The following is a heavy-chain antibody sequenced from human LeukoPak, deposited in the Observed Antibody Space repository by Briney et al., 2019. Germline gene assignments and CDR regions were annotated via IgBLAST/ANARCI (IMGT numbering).Heavy chain of an antibody. CDR2: ISSSGSTI. CDR3: ARDLPDKNIGFDY. Sequence: GGSLRLSCAASGFTFSSYEMNWVRQAPGKGLEWVSYISSSGSTIYYADSVKGRFTISRDNAKNSLYPQMNSLRAEDTAVYYCARDLPDKNIGFDYWGQGTLVTVSS. CDR1: GFTFSSYE. D-gene: IGHD2/OR15-2a*01. V-gene: IGHV3-48*03. J-gene: IGHJ4*02.